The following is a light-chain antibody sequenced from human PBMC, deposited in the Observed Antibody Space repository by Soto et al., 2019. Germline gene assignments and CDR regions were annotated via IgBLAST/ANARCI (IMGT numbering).Light chain of an antibody. CDR1: LGISNY. J-gene: IGKJ1*01. V-gene: IGKV1-27*01. CDR3: QKYSSAPWT. Sequence: DTQMTQSPPSLSASVGDRVTITCRASLGISNYLAWYQQRPGKVPKLLIYAASTLQSGVPSRFSGSGSGTDFTLTISGLQPEDVATYYCQKYSSAPWTFGQGTKVEIK. CDR2: AAS.